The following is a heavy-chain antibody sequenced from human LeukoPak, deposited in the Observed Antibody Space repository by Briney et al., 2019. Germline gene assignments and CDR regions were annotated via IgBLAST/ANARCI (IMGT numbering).Heavy chain of an antibody. J-gene: IGHJ4*02. V-gene: IGHV3-23*01. CDR2: ISGSGGST. CDR1: GFTFSSYG. D-gene: IGHD6-13*01. CDR3: AKSGGIAAAGADY. Sequence: GGSLRLSCAASGFTFSSYGMHWVRQAPGKGLEWVSAISGSGGSTYYADSVKGRFTISRDNSKNTLYLQMNSLRAEDTAVYYCAKSGGIAAAGADYWGQGTLVTVSS.